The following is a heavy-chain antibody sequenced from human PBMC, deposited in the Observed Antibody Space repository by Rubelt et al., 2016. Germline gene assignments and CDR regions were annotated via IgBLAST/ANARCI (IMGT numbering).Heavy chain of an antibody. CDR1: GASISSDY. J-gene: IGHJ5*02. CDR3: VTYSHNVGGSWFDP. Sequence: QVQLQESGPGLVKPSETLSLTCTVSGASISSDYWSWIRQPPGKGLEWIGYIYYSGSAYYNPSLKSRVTISVDRSKNQFSLKMTSVTAADTAVYYCVTYSHNVGGSWFDPWGRGTLVTVSS. D-gene: IGHD3-16*01. CDR2: IYYSGSA. V-gene: IGHV4-59*04.